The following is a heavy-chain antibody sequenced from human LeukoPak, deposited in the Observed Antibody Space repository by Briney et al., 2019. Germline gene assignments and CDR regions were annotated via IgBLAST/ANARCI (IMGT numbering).Heavy chain of an antibody. CDR1: GGSISSSSYY. Sequence: PSETLSPTXTVSGGSISSSSYYWGWIRQPPGKGLEWIGSIYYSGSTYYNPSLKSRVTISVDTSKNQFSLKLSSVTAADTAVYYCARLTFWSGYYYFDYWGQGTLVTVSS. J-gene: IGHJ4*02. CDR2: IYYSGST. CDR3: ARLTFWSGYYYFDY. D-gene: IGHD3-3*01. V-gene: IGHV4-39*01.